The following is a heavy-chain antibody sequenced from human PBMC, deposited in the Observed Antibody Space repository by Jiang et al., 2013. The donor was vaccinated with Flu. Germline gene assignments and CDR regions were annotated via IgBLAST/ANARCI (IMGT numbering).Heavy chain of an antibody. Sequence: SGSGLVKPSQTLSLTCTVSGGSISSGGYYWSWIRQHPGKGLEWIGYIYYSGSTYYNPSLKSRVTISVDTSKNQFSLKLSSVTAADTAVYYCAREWVVRGVIIGFDPWGQGTLVTVSS. V-gene: IGHV4-31*03. CDR2: IYYSGST. CDR3: AREWVVRGVIIGFDP. D-gene: IGHD3-10*01. J-gene: IGHJ5*02. CDR1: GGSISSGGYY.